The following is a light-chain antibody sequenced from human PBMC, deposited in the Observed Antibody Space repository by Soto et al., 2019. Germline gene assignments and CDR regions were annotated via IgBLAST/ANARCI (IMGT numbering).Light chain of an antibody. CDR1: QSISSW. CDR3: QQYNSYWVT. CDR2: DAS. Sequence: DIQMTQSPSTLSASVGDRVTITCRASQSISSWLAWYQQKPGKATKLLIYDASSLESGVPSRFSGSGSGTEFTLTISSLQPDDFATYYCQQYNSYWVTFGGGTKVEIE. V-gene: IGKV1-5*01. J-gene: IGKJ4*01.